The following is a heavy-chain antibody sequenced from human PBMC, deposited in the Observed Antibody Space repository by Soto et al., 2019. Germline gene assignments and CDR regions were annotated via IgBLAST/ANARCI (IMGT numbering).Heavy chain of an antibody. CDR2: IYYSGST. D-gene: IGHD5-18*01. CDR3: ARVSTAMVLYYYYGMDV. V-gene: IGHV4-61*01. Sequence: SETLSLTCTVSGGSVSGGSYYWSWIRQPPGKGLEWIGYIYYSGSTNYNPSLKSRVTISVDTSKNQFSLKLSSVTAADTAVYYCARVSTAMVLYYYYGMDVWGQGTTVTVSS. J-gene: IGHJ6*02. CDR1: GGSVSGGSYY.